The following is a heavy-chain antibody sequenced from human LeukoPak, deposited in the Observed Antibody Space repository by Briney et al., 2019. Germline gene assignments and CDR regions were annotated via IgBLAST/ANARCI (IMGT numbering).Heavy chain of an antibody. CDR2: IHISGST. D-gene: IGHD6-19*01. CDR3: ATDPSSGWSNWFDP. Sequence: SETLSLTCSVSGFSIGTGYYWSWIRQPAGKGLEWIGRIHISGSTNYNPSLKSRVTISVDTSKNQFSLKLSSVTAADTAVYYCATDPSSGWSNWFDPWGQGTLVTVSS. CDR1: GFSIGTGYY. V-gene: IGHV4-61*02. J-gene: IGHJ5*02.